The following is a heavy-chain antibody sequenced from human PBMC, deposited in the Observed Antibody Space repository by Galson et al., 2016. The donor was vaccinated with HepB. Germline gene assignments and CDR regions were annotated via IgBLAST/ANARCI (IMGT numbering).Heavy chain of an antibody. D-gene: IGHD6-19*01. CDR2: ISSRGGRT. CDR1: GLTFSSYA. J-gene: IGHJ6*02. CDR3: AKGFRPYRSGWERLFEHSYHYYGMDF. Sequence: SLRLSCAASGLTFSSYAMSWVRQAPGKGLEWVSSISSRGGRTYYTDSVKGRFTGSSDNSKNTLYVQMNPRRAEDTAVYYCAKGFRPYRSGWERLFEHSYHYYGMDFWGQGTTVTVSS. V-gene: IGHV3-23*01.